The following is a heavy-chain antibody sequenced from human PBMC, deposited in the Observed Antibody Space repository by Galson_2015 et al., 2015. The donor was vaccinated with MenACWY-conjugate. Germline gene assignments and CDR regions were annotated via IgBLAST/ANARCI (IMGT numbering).Heavy chain of an antibody. Sequence: SLRLSCAASGFTFSDYYMRWIRQAPGKGLEWVAYISSGHIYSNHADSVKGRFTISRDNAKNSPFLQMNSLRAEDTAVYFCARTPRSYSGYTFEKWGQGTLVTVSS. D-gene: IGHD5-12*01. CDR1: GFTFSDYY. J-gene: IGHJ4*02. CDR2: ISSGHIYS. V-gene: IGHV3-11*06. CDR3: ARTPRSYSGYTFEK.